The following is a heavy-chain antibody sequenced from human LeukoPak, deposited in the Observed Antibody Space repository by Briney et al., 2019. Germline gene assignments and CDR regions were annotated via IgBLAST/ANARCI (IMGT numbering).Heavy chain of an antibody. Sequence: ASVKVSCKASGGTFSSSAISWVRQAPGHVLEWMGRIIPLFGIANYAQKFRGRVTITADKSTSTAYMELSSLRSEDTAVYYCARVEGLGATTVGFDYWGQGTLVTVSS. J-gene: IGHJ4*02. CDR2: IIPLFGIA. CDR1: GGTFSSSA. D-gene: IGHD1-26*01. CDR3: ARVEGLGATTVGFDY. V-gene: IGHV1-69*04.